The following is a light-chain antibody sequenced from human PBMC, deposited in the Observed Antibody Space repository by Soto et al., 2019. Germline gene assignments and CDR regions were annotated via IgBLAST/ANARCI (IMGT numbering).Light chain of an antibody. J-gene: IGLJ3*02. CDR2: EVS. CDR1: SSDGGGYNY. V-gene: IGLV2-14*01. Sequence: QSVLTQPASVSGSPGQSITISCTGTSSDGGGYNYVSWYQQHPGKSPKLMIYEVSTRPSGVSNRFSGSKSGNTASLTISGLQAEDEADYYCSSYTSSSTLVFGGGTKLTVL. CDR3: SSYTSSSTLV.